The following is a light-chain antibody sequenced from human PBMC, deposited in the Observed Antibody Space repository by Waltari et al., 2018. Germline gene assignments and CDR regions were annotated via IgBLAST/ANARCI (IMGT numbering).Light chain of an antibody. V-gene: IGLV8-61*01. Sequence: QTVVTQEPSFSVSPGGTVTLTCGLSSGSVSPNYYPSWDQQTPGQAPRTLIYSTNTRSSGVPDRFSGSILGNKAALTITGAQADDESDYYCVLYMGSGISQFGGGTKLTVL. J-gene: IGLJ2*01. CDR3: VLYMGSGISQ. CDR2: STN. CDR1: SGSVSPNYY.